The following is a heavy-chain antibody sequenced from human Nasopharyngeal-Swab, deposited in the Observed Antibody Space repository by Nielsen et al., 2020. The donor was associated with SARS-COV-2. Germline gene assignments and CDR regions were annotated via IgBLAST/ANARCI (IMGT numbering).Heavy chain of an antibody. CDR1: GGSFSGYY. J-gene: IGHJ6*03. V-gene: IGHV4-34*01. CDR2: INHSGST. CDR3: AREARAGVVVAATVDV. Sequence: SETLSLTCAVYGGSFSGYYWSWIRQPPGKGLEWIGEINHSGSTNYNPSLKSRVTISVDTSKNQFSLKLSSVTAADTAVYYCAREARAGVVVAATVDVWGKGTTVTSP. D-gene: IGHD2-15*01.